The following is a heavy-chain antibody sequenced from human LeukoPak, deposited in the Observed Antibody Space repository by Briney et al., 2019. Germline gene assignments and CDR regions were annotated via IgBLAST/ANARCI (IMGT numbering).Heavy chain of an antibody. D-gene: IGHD1-1*01. CDR2: ISSSSSYI. Sequence: GGSLRLSCAASGFTFSSYSMNWVRQAPGKGLEWVSSISSSSSYIYYADSVKGRFTISRDDAKNSLYLQMNSLRVEDTAVYYCARENFMATSGTTFDIWGQGTMVSVSS. V-gene: IGHV3-21*01. J-gene: IGHJ3*02. CDR3: ARENFMATSGTTFDI. CDR1: GFTFSSYS.